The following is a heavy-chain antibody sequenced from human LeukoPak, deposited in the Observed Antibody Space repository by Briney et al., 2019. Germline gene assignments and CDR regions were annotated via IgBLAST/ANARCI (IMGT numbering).Heavy chain of an antibody. D-gene: IGHD3-22*01. J-gene: IGHJ4*02. CDR2: ISGSGGST. V-gene: IGHV3-23*01. Sequence: GGSLRLSCAASGFTFSSYAMSWVRQAPGKGLEWVSAISGSGGSTYYADSVKGPFTISRDNSKNTLYLQMNSLRAEDTAVYYCAKSPTYYYDSSGYYYVDYWGQGTLVTVSS. CDR3: AKSPTYYYDSSGYYYVDY. CDR1: GFTFSSYA.